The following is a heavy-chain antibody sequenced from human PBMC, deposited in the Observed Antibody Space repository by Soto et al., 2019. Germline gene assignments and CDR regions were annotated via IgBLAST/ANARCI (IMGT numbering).Heavy chain of an antibody. Sequence: EASANVSCKASVYTFTSYGISWVRQAPGQWLELMGWISSYNGNTNXSQNLQGRVXTTTDTSTSTAXMELRXLRSDDTAVYYCARGDSTVDYWGQGTLVTVSS. CDR1: VYTFTSYG. V-gene: IGHV1-18*01. J-gene: IGHJ4*02. CDR3: ARGDSTVDY. CDR2: ISSYNGNT.